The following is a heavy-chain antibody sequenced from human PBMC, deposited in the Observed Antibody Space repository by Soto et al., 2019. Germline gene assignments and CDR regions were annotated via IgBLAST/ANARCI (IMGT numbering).Heavy chain of an antibody. CDR1: GGSISSIPSY. CDR3: ARQAAAPGIDLWFDP. D-gene: IGHD6-13*01. J-gene: IGHJ5*02. Sequence: SDTLCLTCNVSGGSISSIPSYWAWFRQPPGKELEWIANIFYAGNTYYNPSPKSRVTVSVDTSKNQFSLKLDSVTAADTAVYYCARQAAAPGIDLWFDPWGQGTLVTVSS. V-gene: IGHV4-39*01. CDR2: IFYAGNT.